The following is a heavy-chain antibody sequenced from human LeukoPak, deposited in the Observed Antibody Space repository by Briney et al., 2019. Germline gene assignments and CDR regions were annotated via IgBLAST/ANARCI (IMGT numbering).Heavy chain of an antibody. CDR2: IYYSGST. Sequence: SETLSLTRSVSGGTISSTSYYWAWIRQPPGKGLEWIGSIYYSGSTYYNPSVKSRVIISVDTSKNQFSLKLNSVTAADTAVYYCARRSFEHSSGYYSRGAFAIWGQGTMVTVSS. D-gene: IGHD3-22*01. J-gene: IGHJ3*02. V-gene: IGHV4-39*01. CDR3: ARRSFEHSSGYYSRGAFAI. CDR1: GGTISSTSYY.